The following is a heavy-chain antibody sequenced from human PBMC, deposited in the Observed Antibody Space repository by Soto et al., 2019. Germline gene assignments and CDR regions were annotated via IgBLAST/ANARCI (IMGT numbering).Heavy chain of an antibody. J-gene: IGHJ6*03. CDR3: ARDRSRIDILTGYYYYYMDV. D-gene: IGHD3-9*01. V-gene: IGHV4-59*01. CDR1: GGSISSYY. Sequence: QVQLQESGPGLVKPSETLSLTCTVSGGSISSYYWSWIRQPPGKGLEWIGYIYYSGSTNYNPSLKSRVTISVDTSKNQFSLKLSSVTAADTAVYYCARDRSRIDILTGYYYYYMDVWGKGTTVTVSS. CDR2: IYYSGST.